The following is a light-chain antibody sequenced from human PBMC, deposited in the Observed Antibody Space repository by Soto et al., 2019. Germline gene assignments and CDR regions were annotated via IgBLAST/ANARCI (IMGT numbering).Light chain of an antibody. CDR3: QQYNGESWT. Sequence: DIQMTQSPSTLSASVGDRVTITCRASQSISRFLAWYQQKPGKAPKVLIYDTTNLENGVPSRFSGRGSGTEFTLTISSLQPDDFATYYCQQYNGESWTFGQGTKVESK. CDR1: QSISRF. J-gene: IGKJ1*01. CDR2: DTT. V-gene: IGKV1-5*01.